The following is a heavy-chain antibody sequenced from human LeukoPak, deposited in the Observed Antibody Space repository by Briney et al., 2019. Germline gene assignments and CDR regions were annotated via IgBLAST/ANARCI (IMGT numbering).Heavy chain of an antibody. CDR1: GFTLSNYW. V-gene: IGHV3-74*01. CDR3: ASHSSSWYGFDY. CDR2: INSDGSTT. Sequence: GGSLRLSCAASGFTLSNYWMHWVRQAPGKGLVWVSRINSDGSTTNYADSVKGRFTISRDNAKNTLYLQMNSLRAEDTAVYYCASHSSSWYGFDYWGQGTLVTVSS. D-gene: IGHD6-13*01. J-gene: IGHJ4*02.